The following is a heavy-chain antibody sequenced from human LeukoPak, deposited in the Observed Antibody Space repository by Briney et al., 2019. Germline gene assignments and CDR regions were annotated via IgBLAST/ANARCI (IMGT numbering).Heavy chain of an antibody. V-gene: IGHV3-74*01. CDR1: GFAFNTYW. J-gene: IGHJ6*02. CDR3: ARGHMVRGVIYGRRGMDV. D-gene: IGHD3-10*01. Sequence: QAGGSLRLSCVASGFAFNTYWMYWVRQVAGKGLVWVSRIKPDGSSTEYADSVKGRFTISRDNAKNTLYLQMNSLRAEDTAVYYCARGHMVRGVIYGRRGMDVWGQGTTVTVSS. CDR2: IKPDGSST.